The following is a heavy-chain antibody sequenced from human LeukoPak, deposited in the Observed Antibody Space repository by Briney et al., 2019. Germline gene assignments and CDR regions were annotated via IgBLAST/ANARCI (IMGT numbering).Heavy chain of an antibody. J-gene: IGHJ4*02. CDR2: MNPYTGKT. V-gene: IGHV1-8*03. Sequence: ASVKVSCKTSGYTFTNFDINWVRQATGQGLEWLGWMNPYTGKTGYAQKFQGRVTFTGDTSIRTAYMEVSSLTSEDTAVYYCARAPIPYYYDSSAYYSDYWGQGTLATVSS. CDR3: ARAPIPYYYDSSAYYSDY. D-gene: IGHD3-22*01. CDR1: GYTFTNFD.